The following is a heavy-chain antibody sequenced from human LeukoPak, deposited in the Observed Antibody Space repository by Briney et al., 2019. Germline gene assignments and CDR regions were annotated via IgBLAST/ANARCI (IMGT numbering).Heavy chain of an antibody. J-gene: IGHJ4*02. CDR2: ISYNGRT. CDR1: SGSISSSTYY. CDR3: ARQDIVATIDY. D-gene: IGHD5-12*01. Sequence: SETLSLTCTVSSGSISSSTYYWGWIRQPPGKGLEWIGDISYNGRTNYTPSLESRVTISVDTSKNQFSLKLRFVTASDTAVYYCARQDIVATIDYWGQGTLITVSS. V-gene: IGHV4-39*01.